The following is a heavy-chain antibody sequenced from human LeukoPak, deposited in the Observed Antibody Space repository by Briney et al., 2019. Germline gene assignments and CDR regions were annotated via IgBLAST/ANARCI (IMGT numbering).Heavy chain of an antibody. D-gene: IGHD1-14*01. V-gene: IGHV1-69*04. CDR2: IIPILGIA. CDR3: ASGRNSHSGPNDY. CDR1: GGTFSSYA. Sequence: SVKVSCKASGGTFSSYAISWVRQAPGQGLEWMGRIIPILGIANYAQKFRGRVTITADKSTSTAYMELSSLRSEDTAVYYCASGRNSHSGPNDYWGQGTLVTVSS. J-gene: IGHJ4*02.